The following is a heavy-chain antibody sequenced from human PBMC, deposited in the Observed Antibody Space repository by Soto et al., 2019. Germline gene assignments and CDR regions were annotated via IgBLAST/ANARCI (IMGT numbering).Heavy chain of an antibody. D-gene: IGHD6-19*01. V-gene: IGHV3-23*01. CDR2: ISGSGGST. Sequence: PVGSLRLSWAASGFTFSSYAMSWVRQAPGKGLEWVSAISGSGGSTYYADSVKGRFTISRDNSKNTLYLQMNSLRAEDTAVYYCAKDRIQQSLEVAGYFDYWGQGTLVTVSS. CDR3: AKDRIQQSLEVAGYFDY. J-gene: IGHJ4*02. CDR1: GFTFSSYA.